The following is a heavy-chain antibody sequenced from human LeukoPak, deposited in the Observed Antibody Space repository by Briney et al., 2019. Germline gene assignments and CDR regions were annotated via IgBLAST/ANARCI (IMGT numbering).Heavy chain of an antibody. CDR3: ARYYYGSGSYHFDY. J-gene: IGHJ4*02. V-gene: IGHV4-4*02. CDR2: IYHSGST. D-gene: IGHD3-10*01. CDR1: GGSISSSNW. Sequence: SETLSLTCTVSGGSISSSNWWSWVRQPPGKGLEWIGEIYHSGSTNYNPSLKSRVTISVDKSKNQFSLKLSSVTAADTAVYYCARYYYGSGSYHFDYWGQGTLVTVSS.